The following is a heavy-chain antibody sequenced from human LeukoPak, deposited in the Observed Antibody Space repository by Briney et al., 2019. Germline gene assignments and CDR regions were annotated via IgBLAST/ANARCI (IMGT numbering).Heavy chain of an antibody. Sequence: GGSLRLSCAASGFTFGNYWMNWVRQAPGKGLEWVSSISSSSSYIYYADSVKGRFTVSRDSAKNSLYLQMNSLRAEDTAIYYCARPRPGHYFDCWGQGTLVTVSS. CDR2: ISSSSSYI. CDR3: ARPRPGHYFDC. CDR1: GFTFGNYW. V-gene: IGHV3-21*01. J-gene: IGHJ4*02. D-gene: IGHD6-6*01.